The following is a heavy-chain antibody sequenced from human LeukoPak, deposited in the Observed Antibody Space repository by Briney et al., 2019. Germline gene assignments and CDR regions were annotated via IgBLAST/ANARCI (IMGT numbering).Heavy chain of an antibody. Sequence: SSETLSLTCAVSGYSISSGYYWGWLRQPPGKGLEWIGSIYHSGSTYYNPSLRSRVTISVDTSKNQFSLKLSSVTAADTAVYYCARGNPFTYYHDSSGYTTPSPFDSWGQGTLVTVSS. V-gene: IGHV4-38-2*01. CDR2: IYHSGST. CDR3: ARGNPFTYYHDSSGYTTPSPFDS. J-gene: IGHJ4*02. CDR1: GYSISSGYY. D-gene: IGHD3-22*01.